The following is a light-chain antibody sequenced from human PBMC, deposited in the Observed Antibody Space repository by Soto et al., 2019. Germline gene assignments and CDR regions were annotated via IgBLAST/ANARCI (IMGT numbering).Light chain of an antibody. CDR2: EGS. Sequence: QSALTQPASVSGSPGQSITISCTGTNSDIGSHNLVSWYQHHPGKAPKLMIYEGSKRPSGGSNRFSGFKSGNTASLTISGLQAEDEADYYCSSYVGVVVFGGGTKLTVL. CDR3: SSYVGVVV. J-gene: IGLJ2*01. V-gene: IGLV2-23*01. CDR1: NSDIGSHNL.